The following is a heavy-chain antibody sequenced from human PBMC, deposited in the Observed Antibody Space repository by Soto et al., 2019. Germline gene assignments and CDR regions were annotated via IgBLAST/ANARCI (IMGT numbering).Heavy chain of an antibody. D-gene: IGHD2-2*01. Sequence: QVQLVESGGGVVQPGRSLRLSCAASGFTFSSYGMHWVRQAPGKGLEWVAVIWYDGSNKYYADSVKGRFTISRDNSKNTLYLQMNSLRAEDTAVYYCARSYCISTRCRVGGMDVWGQGTTVTVSS. V-gene: IGHV3-33*01. CDR1: GFTFSSYG. CDR2: IWYDGSNK. J-gene: IGHJ6*02. CDR3: ARSYCISTRCRVGGMDV.